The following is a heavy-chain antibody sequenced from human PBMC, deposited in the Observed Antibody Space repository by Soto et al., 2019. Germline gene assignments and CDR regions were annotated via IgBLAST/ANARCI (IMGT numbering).Heavy chain of an antibody. CDR3: ARDPVVTVEGDHPRRYYCYGMDV. CDR2: INPNSGGT. D-gene: IGHD2-15*01. CDR1: GYTFTGYY. J-gene: IGHJ6*02. Sequence: ASVKVSCKASGYTFTGYYMHWVRQAPGQGLEWMGWINPNSGGTNYAQKFQGWVTMTRDTSISTAYMELSRLRSDDTAVYYCARDPVVTVEGDHPRRYYCYGMDVWGQGTTVTVSS. V-gene: IGHV1-2*04.